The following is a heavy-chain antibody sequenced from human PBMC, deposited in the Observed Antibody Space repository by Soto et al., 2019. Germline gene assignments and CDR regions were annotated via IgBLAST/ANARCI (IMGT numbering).Heavy chain of an antibody. CDR1: GFSLNTSGVG. V-gene: IGHV2-5*02. J-gene: IGHJ5*02. D-gene: IGHD6-13*01. CDR2: IYWDDDK. CDR3: AHRPSIAAAGTEQLYNWFDP. Sequence: QITLKESGPTLVKPTQTLTLTCTFSGFSLNTSGVGVAWIRQPPGKALEWLALIYWDDDKRYSPSLKSRLTITKDTSKDQVVLRMTNMDPVDTATYYCAHRPSIAAAGTEQLYNWFDPWGQGTLVTVSS.